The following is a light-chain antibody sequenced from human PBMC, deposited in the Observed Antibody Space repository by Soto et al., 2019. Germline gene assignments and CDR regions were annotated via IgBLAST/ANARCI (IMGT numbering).Light chain of an antibody. CDR1: QTIMTY. V-gene: IGKV1-39*01. J-gene: IGKJ1*01. CDR2: AAS. Sequence: DIQMTQSPSYLSASVGDELTVTCRASQTIMTYLNWYQLKPGKPPRXXIYAASSLQSGVPSRFSGSGSGTDFTLTIRSLKHEDFATYSCQQSYNSTQTFGRGTKVDIK. CDR3: QQSYNSTQT.